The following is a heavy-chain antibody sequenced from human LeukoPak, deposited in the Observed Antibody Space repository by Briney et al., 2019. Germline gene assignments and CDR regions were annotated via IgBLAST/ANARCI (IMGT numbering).Heavy chain of an antibody. Sequence: ASVKVSCKASGYTFTSYGISWVRQAPGQGLEWMGWISAYNGNTNYAQKLQGRVTMTTDTSTSTAYMELSSLRSEDTAVYYCASREDYYYGMDVWGQGTTVTVSS. CDR1: GYTFTSYG. V-gene: IGHV1-18*01. D-gene: IGHD1-26*01. CDR3: ASREDYYYGMDV. CDR2: ISAYNGNT. J-gene: IGHJ6*02.